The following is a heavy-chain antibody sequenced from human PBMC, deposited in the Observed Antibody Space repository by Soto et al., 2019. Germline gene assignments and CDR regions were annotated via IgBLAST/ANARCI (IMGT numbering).Heavy chain of an antibody. CDR1: GGSFSGYF. V-gene: IGHV4-34*01. J-gene: IGHJ4*02. D-gene: IGHD5-12*01. CDR2: INHSGST. Sequence: QVQLQQWGAGLLKPSETLSLTCAVYGGSFSGYFWSWIRQPPGKGLEWIGEINHSGSTNYNPSLNGRVTISIDTSEHQFSLKLPSVTATDTAGYYCTRWEWLPRSDSWGQGTLVTVSS. CDR3: TRWEWLPRSDS.